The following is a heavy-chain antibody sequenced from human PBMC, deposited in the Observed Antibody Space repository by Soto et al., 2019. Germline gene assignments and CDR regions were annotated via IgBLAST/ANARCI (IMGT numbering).Heavy chain of an antibody. CDR1: GYTFTSYG. CDR3: AREGYCSGGSCFSGWVGYYYYGMDV. V-gene: IGHV1-18*01. D-gene: IGHD2-15*01. CDR2: ISAYNGNT. J-gene: IGHJ6*02. Sequence: QVQLVQSGAEVKKPGASVKVSCKASGYTFTSYGISWVRQAPGQGLEWMGWISAYNGNTNYAQKLQGRVTMTTDTSTSTDYMELRSLRSDDTAVYYCAREGYCSGGSCFSGWVGYYYYGMDVWGQGTTVTVSS.